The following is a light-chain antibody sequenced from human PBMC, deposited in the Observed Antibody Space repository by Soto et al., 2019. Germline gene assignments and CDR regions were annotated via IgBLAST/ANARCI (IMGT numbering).Light chain of an antibody. Sequence: DIVMTQSPDSPAVSLGERATINCKSSQSVLYSSNNKNYLAWYQQKPGQPPKLLIYWASTRESGVPDRFSGSGSGTEFSLTISSVQAEDVAVYYCQQHHGTPLTFGPGTKVEIK. CDR1: QSVLYSSNNKNY. V-gene: IGKV4-1*01. CDR2: WAS. J-gene: IGKJ3*01. CDR3: QQHHGTPLT.